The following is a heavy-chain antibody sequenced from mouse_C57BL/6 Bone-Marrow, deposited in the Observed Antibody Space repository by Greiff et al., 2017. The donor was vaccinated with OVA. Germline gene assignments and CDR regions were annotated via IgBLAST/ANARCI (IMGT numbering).Heavy chain of an antibody. CDR1: GYTFTDYY. CDR2: INPYNGGT. CDR3: ARTPDGYYEGY. Sequence: EVKLLESGPVLVKPGASVKMSCKASGYTFTDYYMNWVKQSHGKSLEWIGVINPYNGGTSYNQKFKGKATLTVDKSSSTAYMELNSLTSEDSAVYYCARTPDGYYEGYWGQGTTLTVSS. D-gene: IGHD2-3*01. V-gene: IGHV1-19*01. J-gene: IGHJ2*01.